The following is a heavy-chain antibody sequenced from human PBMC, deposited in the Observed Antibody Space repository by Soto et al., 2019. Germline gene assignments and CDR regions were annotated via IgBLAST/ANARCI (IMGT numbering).Heavy chain of an antibody. CDR1: GDSVSSNSAA. CDR2: TYYRSKWYN. V-gene: IGHV6-1*01. CDR3: ARVHSXNLYGSGSYYYYYGMDV. J-gene: IGHJ6*02. Sequence: SQTLSLTCAISGDSVSSNSAAWNWIRQSPSRGLEWLGRTYYRSKWYNDYAVSVKSRITINPDTSKNQFSLQLNSVTPEDTAVYYCARVHSXNLYGSGSYYYYYGMDVWGQGTTVTVSS. D-gene: IGHD3-10*01.